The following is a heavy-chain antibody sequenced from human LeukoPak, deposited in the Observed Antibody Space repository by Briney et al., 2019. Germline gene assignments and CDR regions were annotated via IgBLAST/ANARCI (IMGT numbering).Heavy chain of an antibody. Sequence: GGSLRLSCTASGFTFSDYWMTWVRQAPGKGPEWVANIKQDGSQRYYVDSVRGRFTISRDNAKNSLFLQMNGLRAEDTAVYYRTRDLPVPSLVRGIIIYGLIDYWGQGTLVTVSS. CDR1: GFTFSDYW. D-gene: IGHD3-10*01. CDR3: TRDLPVPSLVRGIIIYGLIDY. V-gene: IGHV3-7*01. CDR2: IKQDGSQR. J-gene: IGHJ4*02.